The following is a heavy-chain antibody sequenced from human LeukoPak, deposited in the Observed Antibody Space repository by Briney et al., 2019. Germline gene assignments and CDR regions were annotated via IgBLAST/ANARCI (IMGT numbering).Heavy chain of an antibody. Sequence: SQTLSLTCTVSGGSISSGDYYWSWIRQPPGKGLEWIGYIYYSGSTYYNPSLKSRVTISVDTSKNQFSLKLSSVTAADTAEYYCARGGYSGYDFYFDYWGQGTLVTVSS. D-gene: IGHD5-12*01. J-gene: IGHJ4*02. V-gene: IGHV4-30-4*01. CDR1: GGSISSGDYY. CDR2: IYYSGST. CDR3: ARGGYSGYDFYFDY.